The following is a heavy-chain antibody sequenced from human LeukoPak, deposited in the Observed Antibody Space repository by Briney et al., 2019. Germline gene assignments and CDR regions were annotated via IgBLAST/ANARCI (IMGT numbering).Heavy chain of an antibody. CDR3: ARDGLEYSSSWYVTNWFDP. J-gene: IGHJ5*02. D-gene: IGHD6-13*01. V-gene: IGHV4-61*02. CDR2: IYTSGST. Sequence: SETLSLTCTVSGGSISSSSYYWSWIRQPAGKGLEWIGRIYTSGSTNYNPSLKSRVTISVDTSKNQFSLKLSSVTAADTAVYYCARDGLEYSSSWYVTNWFDPWGQGALVTVSS. CDR1: GGSISSSSYY.